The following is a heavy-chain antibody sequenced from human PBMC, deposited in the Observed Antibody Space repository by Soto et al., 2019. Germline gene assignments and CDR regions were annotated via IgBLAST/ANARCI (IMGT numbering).Heavy chain of an antibody. CDR2: INQDGSEK. J-gene: IGHJ6*02. CDR1: GFTFSSHW. Sequence: EVQLVESGGGLVQPGGSLRLSCVASGFTFSSHWMTWVRQAPGKRLEWVANINQDGSEKNYVDSVKGRFTISRDNAKNSLYLHMNSLTAEDTAVYYCARGHYGMDVWGQGTTVTVSS. V-gene: IGHV3-7*05. CDR3: ARGHYGMDV.